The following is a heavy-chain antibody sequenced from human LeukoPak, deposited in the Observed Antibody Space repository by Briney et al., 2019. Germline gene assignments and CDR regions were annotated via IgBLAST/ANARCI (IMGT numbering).Heavy chain of an antibody. D-gene: IGHD6-6*01. Sequence: GGSLRLSCAASGFTFSSYAMHWVRQAPGKGLEWVAVISYDGSNKYYADSVKGRFTISRDNSKNTLYLQMNSLRAEDTAVYYCARGGSVIAARSFDYWGQGTLVTVSS. CDR3: ARGGSVIAARSFDY. V-gene: IGHV3-30-3*01. J-gene: IGHJ4*02. CDR2: ISYDGSNK. CDR1: GFTFSSYA.